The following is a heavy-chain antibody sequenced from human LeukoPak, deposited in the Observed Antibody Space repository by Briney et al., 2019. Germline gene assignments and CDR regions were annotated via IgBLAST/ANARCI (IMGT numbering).Heavy chain of an antibody. CDR2: INPSGGST. Sequence: ASVKVSCKASGYTFTSYYMHWVRQAPGQGLEWMGIINPSGGSTSYARKFQGRVTMTRDTSTSTVYMELSSLRSEDTAVYYCAREREYSSSWKNWFDPWGQGTLVTVSS. V-gene: IGHV1-46*01. CDR3: AREREYSSSWKNWFDP. D-gene: IGHD6-13*01. CDR1: GYTFTSYY. J-gene: IGHJ5*02.